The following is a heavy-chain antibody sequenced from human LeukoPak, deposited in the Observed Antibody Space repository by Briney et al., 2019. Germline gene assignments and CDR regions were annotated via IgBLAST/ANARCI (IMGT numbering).Heavy chain of an antibody. Sequence: GGSLRLSCAASGFTFSSHRMNWVRQAPGKGLEWVAFLRYDGSNKYYADSVQGRLSISRDNSRNTLFLQMNSLRVEDTAVYYCARDGIRSGNYPNYFDYWGQGALVTVSS. D-gene: IGHD1-26*01. CDR2: LRYDGSNK. CDR3: ARDGIRSGNYPNYFDY. V-gene: IGHV3-30*02. J-gene: IGHJ4*02. CDR1: GFTFSSHR.